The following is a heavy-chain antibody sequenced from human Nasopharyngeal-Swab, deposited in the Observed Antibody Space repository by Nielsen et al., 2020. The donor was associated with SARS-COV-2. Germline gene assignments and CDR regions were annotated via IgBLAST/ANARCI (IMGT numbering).Heavy chain of an antibody. J-gene: IGHJ4*02. D-gene: IGHD6-19*01. CDR2: IYYSGST. V-gene: IGHV4-39*01. CDR1: GGSISSSSYY. CDR3: ARNSGWYCDY. Sequence: GSLRLSCTVSGGSISSSSYYWGWIRQPPGKGLEWIGSIYYSGSTYYNPSLKSRVTISVDTSKNQFSLKLSSVTAADTAVYYCARNSGWYCDYWGQGTLVTVSS.